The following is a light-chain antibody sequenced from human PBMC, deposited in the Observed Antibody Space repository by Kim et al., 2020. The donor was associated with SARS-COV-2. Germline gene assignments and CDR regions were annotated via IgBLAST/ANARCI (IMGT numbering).Light chain of an antibody. Sequence: SAGDRVTITCRASQSVSTWLAWYQQKPGKAPKVLIYDASSLHSGVPSRFSGSGSGTEFTLTISSLQPDDFATYYCQQYNTYATWTFGQGTKVDIK. J-gene: IGKJ1*01. V-gene: IGKV1-5*01. CDR3: QQYNTYATWT. CDR1: QSVSTW. CDR2: DAS.